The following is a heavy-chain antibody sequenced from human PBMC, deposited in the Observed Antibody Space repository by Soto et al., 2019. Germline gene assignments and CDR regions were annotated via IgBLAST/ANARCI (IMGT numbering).Heavy chain of an antibody. CDR1: GGSISSGGYS. J-gene: IGHJ4*02. CDR2: IYHSGST. V-gene: IGHV4-30-2*01. D-gene: IGHD4-17*01. Sequence: SEILSLTCAVSGGSISSGGYSWSWIRQPPGKGLEWIGYIYHSGSTYYNPSLKSRVTISVDRSKNQFSLKLSSVTAADTAVYYCARALGRYYGDYEGYFDYWGQGTLVTVSS. CDR3: ARALGRYYGDYEGYFDY.